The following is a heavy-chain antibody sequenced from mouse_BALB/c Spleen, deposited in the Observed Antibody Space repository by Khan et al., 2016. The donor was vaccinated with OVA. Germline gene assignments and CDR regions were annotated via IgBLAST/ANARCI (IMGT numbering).Heavy chain of an antibody. CDR2: IFPGDGNT. D-gene: IGHD1-1*01. CDR3: ARPIYYYGSSIRAMDY. Sequence: QVQLKESGAELVRPGSSVKISCKASGYEFSSQWMNWVKQRPGQGLEWIGQIFPGDGNTNYSGKFKGKATLTADKSSSTAYMQLSSLTSEDSAVYFCARPIYYYGSSIRAMDYWGQGTSVTVSS. J-gene: IGHJ4*01. V-gene: IGHV1-80*01. CDR1: GYEFSSQW.